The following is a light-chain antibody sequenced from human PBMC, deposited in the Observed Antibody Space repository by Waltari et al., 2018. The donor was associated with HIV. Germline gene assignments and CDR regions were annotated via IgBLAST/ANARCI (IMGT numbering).Light chain of an antibody. CDR1: SSNIGSNT. Sequence: QSVLTQPPSASGTPGQRVTISCSGSSSNIGSNTVNWYQQLPGTAPKLLIYSNNQRPCGGPDRFSGSKSGTSASLAISGLQSEDEADYYCAAWDDSLNGHWVFGGGTKLTVL. CDR2: SNN. J-gene: IGLJ3*02. CDR3: AAWDDSLNGHWV. V-gene: IGLV1-44*01.